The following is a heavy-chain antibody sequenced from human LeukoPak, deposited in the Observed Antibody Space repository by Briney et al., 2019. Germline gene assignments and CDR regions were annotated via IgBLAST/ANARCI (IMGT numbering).Heavy chain of an antibody. V-gene: IGHV3-74*01. CDR2: IEGDGSRT. CDR1: VFTFISYW. CDR3: ARGYYYDSSGPNIPFDY. Sequence: GWSLRLSCAASVFTFISYWMHWVRQAPGKGLVWVSRIEGDGSRTTYADSVKGRFNISRDNAKNTLYLQMNSLRAEDTAVYYCARGYYYDSSGPNIPFDYWGQGTLGTVSS. D-gene: IGHD3-22*01. J-gene: IGHJ4*02.